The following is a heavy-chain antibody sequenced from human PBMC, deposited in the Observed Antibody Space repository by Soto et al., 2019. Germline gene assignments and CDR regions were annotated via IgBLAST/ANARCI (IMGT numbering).Heavy chain of an antibody. D-gene: IGHD3-10*01. J-gene: IGHJ6*02. Sequence: SETLSLTCTVSGGSISSYCWSWIRQPPGKGLEWIGYIYYSVSTNYNPSLKSRVTISVDTSKNQFSLKLSSVTAADTAVYYCARDSGRYYYYGTEVWGHGNTVSVS. CDR2: IYYSVST. CDR3: ARDSGRYYYYGTEV. CDR1: GGSISSYC. V-gene: IGHV4-59*01.